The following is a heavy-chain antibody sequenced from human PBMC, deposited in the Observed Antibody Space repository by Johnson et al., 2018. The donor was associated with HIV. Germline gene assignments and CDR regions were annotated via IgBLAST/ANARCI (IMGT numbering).Heavy chain of an antibody. D-gene: IGHD1-26*01. J-gene: IGHJ3*02. CDR1: GFTFDDYA. CDR3: ARDRALGWELLGAFDI. CDR2: INWNGGST. V-gene: IGHV3-9*01. Sequence: EVQLVESGGGLVQPGRSLRLSCAASGFTFDDYAMHWVRQAPGKGLEWVSGINWNGGSTGYSDSVKGRFTISRDNSKNTLYLQINSLRAEDTALYYCARDRALGWELLGAFDIWGQGTMVTVS.